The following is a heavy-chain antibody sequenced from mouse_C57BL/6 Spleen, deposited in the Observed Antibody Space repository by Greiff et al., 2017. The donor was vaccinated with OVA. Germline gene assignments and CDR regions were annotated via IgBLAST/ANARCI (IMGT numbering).Heavy chain of an antibody. CDR2: IYPGDGDT. D-gene: IGHD2-5*01. Sequence: QVQLQQSGPELVKPGASVKISCKASGYAFSSSWMNWVKQRPGKGLEWIGRIYPGDGDTNYNGKFKGKATLTADKSSSTAYMQLSSLTSEDSAVYFCASLYSNFGYFDYWGQGTTLTVSS. J-gene: IGHJ2*01. CDR3: ASLYSNFGYFDY. V-gene: IGHV1-82*01. CDR1: GYAFSSSW.